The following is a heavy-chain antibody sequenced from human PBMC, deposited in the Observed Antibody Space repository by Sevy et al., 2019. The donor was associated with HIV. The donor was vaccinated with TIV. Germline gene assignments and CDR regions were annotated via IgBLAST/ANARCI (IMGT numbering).Heavy chain of an antibody. CDR2: INSAGT. D-gene: IGHD1-1*01. CDR1: GSTFSDDY. V-gene: IGHV1-2*02. CDR3: ATSVILDASWFDP. Sequence: ASVKVSCKTSGSTFSDDYIHWVRQAPGERLEWMGWINSAGTNYAETFQGRVTKTRDASITTAYMELNSLRSDDTATYYCATSVILDASWFDPWGQGVVVTVSS. J-gene: IGHJ5*02.